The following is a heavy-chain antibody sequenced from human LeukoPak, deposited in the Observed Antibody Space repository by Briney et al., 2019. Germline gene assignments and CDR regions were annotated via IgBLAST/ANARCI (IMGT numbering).Heavy chain of an antibody. V-gene: IGHV3-20*04. Sequence: GGSLRLSCAASGFTFDEYGLSWVRQAPGKGLEWVSSINWDGGSTAYAASVQGRFTISRDNAKNSLHLQMKSLRAEDTALYYCARDSFSGSSLDYWGQGTLVTVSS. CDR1: GFTFDEYG. J-gene: IGHJ4*02. D-gene: IGHD1-26*01. CDR3: ARDSFSGSSLDY. CDR2: INWDGGST.